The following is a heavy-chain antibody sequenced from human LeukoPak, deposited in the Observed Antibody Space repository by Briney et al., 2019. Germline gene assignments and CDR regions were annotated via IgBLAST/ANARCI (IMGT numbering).Heavy chain of an antibody. D-gene: IGHD3-10*01. Sequence: SETLSLTCTVSGGSISNYYWSWIRQPPGKGLEWIGYIYYSGSTNYNPSLKSRVTISVDTSKNQFSLKLSSVTAADTAVYYCATLWFGESPFDYWGQGTLVTVSS. V-gene: IGHV4-59*01. CDR3: ATLWFGESPFDY. CDR1: GGSISNYY. J-gene: IGHJ4*02. CDR2: IYYSGST.